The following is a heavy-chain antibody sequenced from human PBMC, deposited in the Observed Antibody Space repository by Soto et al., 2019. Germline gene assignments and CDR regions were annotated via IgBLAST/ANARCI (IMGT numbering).Heavy chain of an antibody. CDR2: ISGSGGST. CDR3: AKDLESLEWFSPFDY. CDR1: GFTFSSYA. J-gene: IGHJ4*02. V-gene: IGHV3-23*01. Sequence: EVQLLESGGGLVQPGGSLRLSCAASGFTFSSYAMSWVRQAPGKGLEWVSAISGSGGSTYYADSVKGRFTISRDNSKHTLYLQMNSLKAEDTAVYYCAKDLESLEWFSPFDYWGQGTLVTVSS. D-gene: IGHD3-3*01.